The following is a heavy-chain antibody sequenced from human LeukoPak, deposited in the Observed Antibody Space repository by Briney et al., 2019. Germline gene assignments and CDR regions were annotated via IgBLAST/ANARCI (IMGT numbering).Heavy chain of an antibody. V-gene: IGHV3-23*01. J-gene: IGHJ3*02. Sequence: GGSLRLSCATSGFTFSSYAMSWGRQPPGKGLEWASGISGRGDTTDYADSVKGRFSISRDNSKNTMYLQIKSLRDEDTAGYYCAKAGTVTTLVNDAFDIWGLGTMVIVSS. CDR1: GFTFSSYA. D-gene: IGHD4-17*01. CDR3: AKAGTVTTLVNDAFDI. CDR2: ISGRGDTT.